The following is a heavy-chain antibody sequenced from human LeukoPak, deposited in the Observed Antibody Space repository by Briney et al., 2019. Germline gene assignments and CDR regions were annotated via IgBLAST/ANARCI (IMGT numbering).Heavy chain of an antibody. CDR2: IYYSGST. CDR1: GGSISSYY. D-gene: IGHD4-23*01. Sequence: PSETLSLTCTVSGGSISSYYWSWIRQPPGKGLEWIGYIYYSGSTNYNPSLKSRVTISVDTSKNQFSLKLSSVTAADTAVYYCARVGSQGPVSYWGQGTLVTVSS. CDR3: ARVGSQGPVSY. V-gene: IGHV4-59*08. J-gene: IGHJ4*02.